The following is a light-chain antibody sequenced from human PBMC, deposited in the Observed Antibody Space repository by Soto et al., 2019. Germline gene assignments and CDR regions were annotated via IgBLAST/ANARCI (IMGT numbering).Light chain of an antibody. CDR3: QQYNNWPPA. V-gene: IGKV3-15*01. Sequence: TVMTQSPAILSASPGERVTLSCRASESVNTNLAWYQQKPGQGPRLLVYGASTRATGIPARFSGSGSGTECALTISSLQSEDCAVYHGQQYNNWPPAFGQGTKVEMK. J-gene: IGKJ1*01. CDR2: GAS. CDR1: ESVNTN.